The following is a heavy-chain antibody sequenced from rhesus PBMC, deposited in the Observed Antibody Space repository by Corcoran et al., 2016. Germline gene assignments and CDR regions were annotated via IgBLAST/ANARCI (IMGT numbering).Heavy chain of an antibody. CDR3: ARGGKAAAGIYGLDS. Sequence: QVQLQESGPGLVKPSETLSLTCAVSGYSISSGYYWSWIRQPPGQGLEWIGYITYSGSTSYNPSLKSRVTISRDTSKNQFSLKLSSVTAADTAVYYCARGGKAAAGIYGLDSWGQGVVVTVSS. CDR1: GYSISSGYY. J-gene: IGHJ6*01. V-gene: IGHV4-122*02. CDR2: ITYSGST. D-gene: IGHD6-31*01.